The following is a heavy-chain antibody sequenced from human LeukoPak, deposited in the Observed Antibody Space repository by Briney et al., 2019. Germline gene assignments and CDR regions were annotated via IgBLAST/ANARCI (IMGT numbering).Heavy chain of an antibody. CDR2: INHSGST. J-gene: IGHJ4*02. CDR3: ARGIAARHQYYFDY. D-gene: IGHD6-6*01. CDR1: GFTFSSFS. V-gene: IGHV4-34*01. Sequence: GSLRLSCAASGFTFSSFSMNWVRQAPGKGLEWIGEINHSGSTNYNPSLKSRVTISVDTSKNQFSLKLSSVTAADTAVYYCARGIAARHQYYFDYWGQGTLVTVSS.